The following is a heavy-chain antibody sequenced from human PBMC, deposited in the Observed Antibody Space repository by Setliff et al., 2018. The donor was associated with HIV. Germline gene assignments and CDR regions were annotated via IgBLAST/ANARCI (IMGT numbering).Heavy chain of an antibody. Sequence: TSETLSLTCAVYGGSFSGCYWTWIRQPPGKGLEWIGEINNSGSTNYNPSLKSRVTISVDTSKNQFSLKLSSVTAADTAVYYCAGLTGTDFDYWGQGTLVTVSS. CDR2: INNSGST. CDR3: AGLTGTDFDY. D-gene: IGHD1-20*01. CDR1: GGSFSGCY. V-gene: IGHV4-34*01. J-gene: IGHJ4*02.